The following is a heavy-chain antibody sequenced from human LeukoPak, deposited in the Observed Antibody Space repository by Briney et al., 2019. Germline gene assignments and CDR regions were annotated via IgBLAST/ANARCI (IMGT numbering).Heavy chain of an antibody. D-gene: IGHD6-13*01. Sequence: PSETLSLTCAVSGYSIRSDYYWGWIWQPPGKGLEWIGSIYQSGSTHYNPSLKSRVTISIDTSKNQFSLKLSSMTAADTAVYYCARNSSWYFDYWGQGTLVTVSS. CDR3: ARNSSWYFDY. V-gene: IGHV4-38-2*01. J-gene: IGHJ4*02. CDR2: IYQSGST. CDR1: GYSIRSDYY.